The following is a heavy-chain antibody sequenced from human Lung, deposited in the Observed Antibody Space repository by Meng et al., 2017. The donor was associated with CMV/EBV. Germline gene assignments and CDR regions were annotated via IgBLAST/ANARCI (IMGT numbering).Heavy chain of an antibody. CDR2: INHSGIT. J-gene: IGHJ6*02. V-gene: IGHV4-34*01. CDR3: ARSYSYGWGPYYYYYGMDV. D-gene: IGHD5-18*01. Sequence: SETLSLTCAVYGGSFSGYYWSWIRQPPGKGLEWIGEINHSGITNYNPSLKSRVTISVDTSKNQFSLKLSSVTAADTAVYYCARSYSYGWGPYYYYYGMDVWGQGTTVTVSS. CDR1: GGSFSGYY.